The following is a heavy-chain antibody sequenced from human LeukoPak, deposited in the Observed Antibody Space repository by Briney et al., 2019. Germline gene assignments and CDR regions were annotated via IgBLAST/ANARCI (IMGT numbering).Heavy chain of an antibody. CDR3: ATDLVGATTDYYYGMDV. Sequence: RASVKVSCKVSGYTLTELSMHWVRQAPGKGLEWMGGFDPEDGETIYAQKFQGRVTMTEDTSTDTAYMELSILRSEDTAVYYCATDLVGATTDYYYGMDVWGQGTTVTVSS. CDR2: FDPEDGET. CDR1: GYTLTELS. V-gene: IGHV1-24*01. J-gene: IGHJ6*02. D-gene: IGHD1-26*01.